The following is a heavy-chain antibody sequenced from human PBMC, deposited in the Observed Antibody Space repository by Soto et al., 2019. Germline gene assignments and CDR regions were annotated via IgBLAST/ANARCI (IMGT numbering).Heavy chain of an antibody. CDR3: ARTPVAARAFDI. V-gene: IGHV3-21*01. J-gene: IGHJ3*02. Sequence: LRLSCAASGFTFSSYSMNWVRQAPGKGLEWVSSISSSSSYIYYADSVKGRFTISRDNAKNSLYLQMNSLRAEDTAVYYCARTPVAARAFDIWGQGTMVTVSS. CDR2: ISSSSSYI. CDR1: GFTFSSYS. D-gene: IGHD2-15*01.